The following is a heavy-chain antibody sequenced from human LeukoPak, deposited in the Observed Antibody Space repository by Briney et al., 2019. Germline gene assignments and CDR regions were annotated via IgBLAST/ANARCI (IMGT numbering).Heavy chain of an antibody. CDR3: ATNFYRGRQFDY. CDR1: GNTFTDLS. V-gene: IGHV1-24*01. Sequence: EASVKVSCKVSGNTFTDLSINWVRQAPGKGLEWMGGFDPEDVETIYAQKFQGRVTMTEDTSTETAYMELTSLRPEDTAVYYCATNFYRGRQFDYWGQGTLVTVSS. D-gene: IGHD2/OR15-2a*01. CDR2: FDPEDVET. J-gene: IGHJ4*02.